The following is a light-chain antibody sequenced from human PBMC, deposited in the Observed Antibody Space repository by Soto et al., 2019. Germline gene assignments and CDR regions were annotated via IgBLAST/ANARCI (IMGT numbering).Light chain of an antibody. CDR3: QQYHKWPLT. V-gene: IGKV3-15*01. CDR2: GAS. CDR1: QSVSNN. J-gene: IGKJ4*01. Sequence: EIVMTQSPATLSVSPGERATVPCRASQSVSNNLAWYQQKPGQAPRLLIYGASTRATGIPARFSGSGYGTEFTLTIGSLQSEDFAVYYCQQYHKWPLTFGGGTKVEIK.